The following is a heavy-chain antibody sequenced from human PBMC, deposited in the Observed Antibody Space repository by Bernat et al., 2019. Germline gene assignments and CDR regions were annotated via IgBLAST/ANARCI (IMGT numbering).Heavy chain of an antibody. Sequence: EVQLLESGGGLIQPGESLTLSCTASGFSVSSNYVSWVRQAPGKGLEWVSIIFSGGNTFYADSVKGRFTISRDNSKNTLYLQMNSLRAEDTAVYYCARVPVQGVRYYYYYMDVWGKGTTVSVSS. V-gene: IGHV3-53*01. D-gene: IGHD3-10*01. CDR1: GFSVSSNY. CDR2: IFSGGNT. CDR3: ARVPVQGVRYYYYYMDV. J-gene: IGHJ6*03.